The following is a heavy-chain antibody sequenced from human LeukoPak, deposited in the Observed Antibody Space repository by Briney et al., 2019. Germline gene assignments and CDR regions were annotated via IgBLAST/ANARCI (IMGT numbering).Heavy chain of an antibody. CDR1: GGSISSYY. D-gene: IGHD6-13*01. V-gene: IGHV4-59*01. CDR3: ARDRGYSSSWTGYYYYYYGMDV. Sequence: SETLSLTCTVSGGSISSYYWSWIRQPPGKGLEWIGYIYYSGSTNYNPSLKSRVTISVDTSKKQFSLKLSSVTAADTAVYYCARDRGYSSSWTGYYYYYYGMDVWGQGTTVTVSS. J-gene: IGHJ6*02. CDR2: IYYSGST.